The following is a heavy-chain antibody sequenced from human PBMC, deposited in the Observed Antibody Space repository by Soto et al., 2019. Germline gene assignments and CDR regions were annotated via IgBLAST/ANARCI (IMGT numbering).Heavy chain of an antibody. D-gene: IGHD5-18*01. CDR1: GGSISSSSYY. Sequence: TLSLTCTVSGGSISSSSYYWGWIRQPPGKGLEWIGSIYYSGSTYYNPSLKSRVTISVDTSKNQFSLKLSSVTAADTAVYYCASEADGYSYGYNIPFDYWGQGTLVTVSS. CDR2: IYYSGST. V-gene: IGHV4-39*01. J-gene: IGHJ4*02. CDR3: ASEADGYSYGYNIPFDY.